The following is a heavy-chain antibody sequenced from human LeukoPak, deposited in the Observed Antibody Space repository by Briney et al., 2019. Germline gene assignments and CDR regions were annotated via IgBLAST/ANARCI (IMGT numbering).Heavy chain of an antibody. CDR3: ARFLVGDY. J-gene: IGHJ4*02. Sequence: GGSLRLSCAAYGFTVSSNYMSWVRQAPGKGLEWASVTYSGGSTYYADSVKGRFTISRDNSKNTLYLQMNSLRAEETAVYYCARFLVGDYWGQGTLVTVSS. D-gene: IGHD3-3*01. CDR1: GFTVSSNY. CDR2: TYSGGST. V-gene: IGHV3-66*01.